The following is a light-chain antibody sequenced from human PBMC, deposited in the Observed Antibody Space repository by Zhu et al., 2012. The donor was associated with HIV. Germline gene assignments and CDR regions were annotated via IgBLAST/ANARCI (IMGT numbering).Light chain of an antibody. CDR1: GSVRSF. CDR2: DTS. CDR3: QQRSSWPLT. J-gene: IGKJ4*01. V-gene: IGKV3-11*01. Sequence: IVLTQSPATLSLSPGEGATVSCRASGSVRSFLAWYQQKPGQAPRLLIYDTSKRATGIPARFSGSGSGTDFTLTISSLEPEDFALYYCQQRSSWPLTFGGGTKAEIK.